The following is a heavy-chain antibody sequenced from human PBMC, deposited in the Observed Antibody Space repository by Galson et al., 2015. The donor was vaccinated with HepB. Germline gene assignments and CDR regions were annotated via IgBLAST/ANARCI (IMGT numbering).Heavy chain of an antibody. V-gene: IGHV1-18*01. CDR3: ARGALVVGVAATLNNWFDP. Sequence: SVKVSCKVSGYTFSTYSVTWVRQAPGQGLEWMGWISAYNRKTNYAQKFQGRVSMTTDTSTSTVYMELRRLRSDDTAIYYCARGALVVGVAATLNNWFDPWGQGTLLTVSS. D-gene: IGHD2-15*01. J-gene: IGHJ5*02. CDR2: ISAYNRKT. CDR1: GYTFSTYS.